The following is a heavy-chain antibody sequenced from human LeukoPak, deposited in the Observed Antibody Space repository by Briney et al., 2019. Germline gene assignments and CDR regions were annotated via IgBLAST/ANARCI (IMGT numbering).Heavy chain of an antibody. J-gene: IGHJ5*02. D-gene: IGHD2-2*01. Sequence: GRSMRFSCAASGFTFSSYAMHWVRQAPGKGLEWVAVISYDGSNKYSADSVKGRFTISRDNSKNTLYLKMNSLRAEDTAVYYCARDAYCSSTSCYPAAGSSYNWFDPWGQGTLVTVSS. CDR1: GFTFSSYA. CDR3: ARDAYCSSTSCYPAAGSSYNWFDP. CDR2: ISYDGSNK. V-gene: IGHV3-30-3*01.